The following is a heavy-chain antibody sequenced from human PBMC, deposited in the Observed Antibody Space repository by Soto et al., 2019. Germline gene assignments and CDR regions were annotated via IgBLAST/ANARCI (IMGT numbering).Heavy chain of an antibody. Sequence: ASVKVSCKASGFTFTSSAMQWVRQARGQRLEWIGWIVVGSGNTNYAQKFQERVTITRDMSTSTAYMELSSLRSEDNAVYYCAADTRNFNQLHLPPYYYYYYYMDVWGKGTTVTVSS. D-gene: IGHD2-2*01. CDR3: AADTRNFNQLHLPPYYYYYYYMDV. CDR1: GFTFTSSA. V-gene: IGHV1-58*02. J-gene: IGHJ6*03. CDR2: IVVGSGNT.